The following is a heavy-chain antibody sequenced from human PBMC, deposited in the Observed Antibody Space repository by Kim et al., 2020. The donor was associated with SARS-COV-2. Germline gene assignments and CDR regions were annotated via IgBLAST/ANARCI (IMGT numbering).Heavy chain of an antibody. CDR2: INHSGST. V-gene: IGHV4-34*01. J-gene: IGHJ5*02. CDR1: GGSFSGYY. Sequence: SETLSLPCAVYGGSFSGYYWSWIRQPPGKGLEWIGEINHSGSTNYNPSLKSRVTISVDTSKNQFSLKLSSVTAADTAVYYCARDQRSGSRWFDPWGQGTLVTVSS. D-gene: IGHD3-10*01. CDR3: ARDQRSGSRWFDP.